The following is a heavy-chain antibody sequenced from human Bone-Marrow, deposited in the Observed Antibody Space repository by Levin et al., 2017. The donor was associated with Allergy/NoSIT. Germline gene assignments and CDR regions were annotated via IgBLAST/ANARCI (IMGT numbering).Heavy chain of an antibody. V-gene: IGHV3-30-3*01. J-gene: IGHJ4*02. CDR1: GFGFSHYT. CDR2: INFDGGNK. Sequence: GESLKISCAVSGFGFSHYTMHWVRQSPATGLQWVASINFDGGNKYYRDSVEGRFTISRDNSKDTVYLQMESLKVDDTAVYYCARDPPAHQFDSSGFFDYWGQGALVTVSS. D-gene: IGHD3-22*01. CDR3: ARDPPAHQFDSSGFFDY.